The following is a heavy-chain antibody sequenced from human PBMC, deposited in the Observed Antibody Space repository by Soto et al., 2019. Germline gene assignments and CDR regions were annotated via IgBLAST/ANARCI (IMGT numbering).Heavy chain of an antibody. CDR3: AKGRSYYYYYGVDV. Sequence: PGGSLRLSCAASGFAVSSKYMTWVRQALGKGLEWVAVIWSDGNNKYYADSVKGRFTISRDNSKSTLYLQMNSLRAEDTALYYCAKGRSYYYYYGVDVWGQGTTVTVSS. J-gene: IGHJ6*02. CDR2: IWSDGNNK. V-gene: IGHV3-33*06. CDR1: GFAVSSKY.